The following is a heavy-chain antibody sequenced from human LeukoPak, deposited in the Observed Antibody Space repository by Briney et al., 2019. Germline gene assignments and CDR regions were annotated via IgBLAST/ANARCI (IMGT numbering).Heavy chain of an antibody. V-gene: IGHV1-2*02. CDR3: ARAGFGELLIFDY. J-gene: IGHJ4*02. D-gene: IGHD3-10*01. CDR1: GYTFTSYD. CDR2: INPNSGGT. Sequence: ASVKVSCKASGYTFTSYDINWVRQANGQGLEWMGWINPNSGGTNYAQKFQGRVTMTRDTSISTAYMELSRLRSDDTAVYYCARAGFGELLIFDYWGQGTLVTVSS.